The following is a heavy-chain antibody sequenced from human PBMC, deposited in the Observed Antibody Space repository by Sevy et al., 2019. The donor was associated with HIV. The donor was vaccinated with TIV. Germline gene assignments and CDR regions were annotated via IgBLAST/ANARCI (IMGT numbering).Heavy chain of an antibody. CDR3: ASETSYYDSSGYYPLGY. CDR2: ISSNGGRT. CDR1: EFNISPYT. Sequence: GGSLRLSCAASEFNISPYTIHWVRQAPGKGLEHVSAISSNGGRTYYVYSVKDRFTISRDNSKNTLYLQMGSLRVEDTAVYYCASETSYYDSSGYYPLGYWGQGTLVTVSS. J-gene: IGHJ4*02. V-gene: IGHV3-64*01. D-gene: IGHD3-22*01.